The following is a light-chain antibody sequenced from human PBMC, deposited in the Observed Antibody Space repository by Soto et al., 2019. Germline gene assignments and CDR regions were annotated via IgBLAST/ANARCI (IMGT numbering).Light chain of an antibody. CDR3: QQYGSSRPWA. CDR2: GAS. Sequence: EIVLTQSPGTLSLSPGERATLSCRASQSVSSYYLAWYQQKPGQAPRLLIHGASNRATGVPDRSSGSGSGTDFTLTISRLEPEDFAVYYCQQYGSSRPWAFGQGTKVEI. CDR1: QSVSSYY. J-gene: IGKJ1*01. V-gene: IGKV3-20*01.